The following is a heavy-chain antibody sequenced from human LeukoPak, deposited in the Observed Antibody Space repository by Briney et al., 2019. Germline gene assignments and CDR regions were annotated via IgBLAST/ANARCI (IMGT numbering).Heavy chain of an antibody. CDR1: GFTFSSYE. D-gene: IGHD2-2*01. CDR3: ARETDSTLFDY. V-gene: IGHV3-48*03. CDR2: ISSSGSTI. Sequence: GGSLRLSCAASGFTFSSYEMNWVRQAPGKGLEWVSYISSSGSTIYYADSVKGRFISSRDNTKNSLYLQMNSLRAEDTAVYYCARETDSTLFDYWGQGTLVTVSS. J-gene: IGHJ4*02.